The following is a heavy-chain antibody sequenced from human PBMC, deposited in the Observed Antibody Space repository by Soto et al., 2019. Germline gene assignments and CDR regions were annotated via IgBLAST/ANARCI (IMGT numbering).Heavy chain of an antibody. CDR1: GYTFTSYA. D-gene: IGHD4-17*01. CDR2: INPGNGNT. CDR3: ASGASSVTTFYFDL. Sequence: QVQVVQSGAEVKKPGASVKVSCKASGYTFTSYAMHWVRQAPGQRLEWMGWINPGNGNTKNSQKFQGRVTITRDTFASTAYMELSSLRSEDTAVYSCASGASSVTTFYFDLWGRGTLVNVSS. V-gene: IGHV1-3*01. J-gene: IGHJ2*01.